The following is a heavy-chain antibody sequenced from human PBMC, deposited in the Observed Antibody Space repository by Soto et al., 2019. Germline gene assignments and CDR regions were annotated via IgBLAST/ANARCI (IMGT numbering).Heavy chain of an antibody. J-gene: IGHJ4*02. CDR1: GFTFSSYG. V-gene: IGHV3-33*01. CDR2: IWYDGSNK. CDR3: ASGNSDTAMVTAVGTLDY. Sequence: GGSLRLSCAASGFTFSSYGMHWVRQAPGKGLEWVAVIWYDGSNKYYADSVKGRFTISRDNSKNTLYLQMNSLRAEDTAVYYCASGNSDTAMVTAVGTLDYWGQGTLVTVSS. D-gene: IGHD5-18*01.